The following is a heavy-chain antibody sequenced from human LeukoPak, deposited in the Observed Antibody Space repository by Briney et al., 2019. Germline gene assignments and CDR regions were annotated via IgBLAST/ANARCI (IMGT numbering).Heavy chain of an antibody. CDR3: ARGVGYCSSTSCRPTYYYYYMDV. Sequence: GGSLRLSCAASGFTFSDYYMSWIRQAPGKGLEWVSYISSSGSTIYYADSVKGRFTISRDNAKNSLYLQMNSLRAEDTAVYYCARGVGYCSSTSCRPTYYYYYMDVWAKGPRSPSP. CDR2: ISSSGSTI. D-gene: IGHD2-2*01. V-gene: IGHV3-11*01. CDR1: GFTFSDYY. J-gene: IGHJ6*03.